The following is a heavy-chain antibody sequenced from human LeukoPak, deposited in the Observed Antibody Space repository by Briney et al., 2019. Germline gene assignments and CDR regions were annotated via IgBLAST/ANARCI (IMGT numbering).Heavy chain of an antibody. Sequence: GGSLRLSCAASGFRFSNSWMYWVRQGPGKGPVWVSRMKTDGTRIEYADSVKGRFTISRDNSKNTLYLQMNSLRAEDTAVYYCARLGGFYDSSGLLNYFDYWGQGTLVTVSS. V-gene: IGHV3-74*01. J-gene: IGHJ4*02. CDR2: MKTDGTRI. CDR1: GFRFSNSW. CDR3: ARLGGFYDSSGLLNYFDY. D-gene: IGHD3-22*01.